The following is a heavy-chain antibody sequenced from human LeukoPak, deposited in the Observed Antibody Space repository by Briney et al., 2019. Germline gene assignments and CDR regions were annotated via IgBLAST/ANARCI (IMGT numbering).Heavy chain of an antibody. D-gene: IGHD2-2*01. CDR2: IIPIFGTA. CDR3: AREGACSSTSCYADY. V-gene: IGHV1-69*01. CDR1: GGTFSNYA. J-gene: IGHJ4*02. Sequence: SVKVSCKASGGTFSNYAISWVRQAPGQGLEWMGGIIPIFGTANYAQKFQGRVTITADESTSTAYMELSSLRSEDTAVYYCAREGACSSTSCYADYWGQGTLVTVSS.